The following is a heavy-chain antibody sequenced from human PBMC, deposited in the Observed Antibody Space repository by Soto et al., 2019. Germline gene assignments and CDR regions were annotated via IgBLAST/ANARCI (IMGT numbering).Heavy chain of an antibody. J-gene: IGHJ5*02. V-gene: IGHV4-39*01. D-gene: IGHD3-3*01. CDR3: AGSIFGVTYNWFDP. CDR1: GGSISSSSYY. Sequence: SETLSLTCTVSGGSISSSSYYWGWIRQPPGKGLEWIGSIYYSGSTYYNTSLKSRVTISVDTSKNQFSMKLRSVTAADTAVYYCAGSIFGVTYNWFDPWGQGTLVTVSS. CDR2: IYYSGST.